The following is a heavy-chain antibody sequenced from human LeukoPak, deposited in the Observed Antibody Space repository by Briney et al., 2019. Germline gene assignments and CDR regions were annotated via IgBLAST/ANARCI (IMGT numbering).Heavy chain of an antibody. CDR3: ARPRIAARLNWFDP. D-gene: IGHD6-6*01. CDR1: GYTFTCYY. V-gene: IGHV1-2*02. J-gene: IGHJ5*02. Sequence: ASVKVSCKASGYTFTCYYMHWVRQAPGQGLEWMGWIKPNSGGTNYAQKFQGRVTMTRDTSISTAYMELSRLRSDDTAVYYCARPRIAARLNWFDPWGQGTLVTVSS. CDR2: IKPNSGGT.